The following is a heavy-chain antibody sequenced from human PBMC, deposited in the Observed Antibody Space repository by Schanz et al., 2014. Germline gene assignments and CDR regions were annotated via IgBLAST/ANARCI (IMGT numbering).Heavy chain of an antibody. V-gene: IGHV3-33*01. CDR2: IFCDGSEE. J-gene: IGHJ4*02. CDR3: ARYRTRTFSIGGGFDD. CDR1: GFTFSTYG. Sequence: QVQLMESGGGVVQPGGSLRLSCAASGFTFSTYGMHWVRQAPGKGLEWVSYIFCDGSEEFYSDSVKGRFTISRDNSKNSLYLEMNSLRVEDTAVYYCARYRTRTFSIGGGFDDWGQGTMVTVSP. D-gene: IGHD3-16*01.